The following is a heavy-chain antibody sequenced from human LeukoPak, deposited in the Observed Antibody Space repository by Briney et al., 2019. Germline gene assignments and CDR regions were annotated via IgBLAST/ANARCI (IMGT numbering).Heavy chain of an antibody. J-gene: IGHJ4*02. Sequence: LVESLKISCKGSGYSFTSYWIGRVRQMPGKGLEWMGIIYPGDSDTSYSPSFQGQVTISADKSISTAYLQWSRLKASDTAMYYCARRRGRQWVARENYFDYWGQGTLVTVSS. CDR2: IYPGDSDT. D-gene: IGHD6-19*01. CDR3: ARRRGRQWVARENYFDY. V-gene: IGHV5-51*01. CDR1: GYSFTSYW.